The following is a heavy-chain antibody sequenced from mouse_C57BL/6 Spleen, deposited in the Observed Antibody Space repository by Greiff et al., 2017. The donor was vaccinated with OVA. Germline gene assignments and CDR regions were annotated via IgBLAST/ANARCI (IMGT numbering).Heavy chain of an antibody. CDR3: ARRDYYGSSPYAMDY. CDR1: GYAFTNYL. Sequence: VQVVESGAELVRPGTSVKVSCKASGYAFTNYLIEWVKQRPGQGLEWIGVINPGSGGTNYNEKFKGKATLTADKSSSTAYMQLSSLTSEDSAVYFCARRDYYGSSPYAMDYWGQGTSVTVSS. V-gene: IGHV1-54*01. D-gene: IGHD1-1*01. CDR2: INPGSGGT. J-gene: IGHJ4*01.